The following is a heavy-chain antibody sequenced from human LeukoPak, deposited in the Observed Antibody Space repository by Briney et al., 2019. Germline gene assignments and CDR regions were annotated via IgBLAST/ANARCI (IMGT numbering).Heavy chain of an antibody. CDR1: VGSISSYY. V-gene: IGHV4-59*01. CDR3: ERVVPAVWFDP. Sequence: SETLSLTCTVSVGSISSYYWSWIRQPPGKGLEWIGYIYYSGSTNYNPSLKSRVTISVDTSKNQFSLKLSSVTAADTAVYYCERVVPAVWFDPWGQGTLVTVSS. J-gene: IGHJ5*02. CDR2: IYYSGST. D-gene: IGHD2-2*01.